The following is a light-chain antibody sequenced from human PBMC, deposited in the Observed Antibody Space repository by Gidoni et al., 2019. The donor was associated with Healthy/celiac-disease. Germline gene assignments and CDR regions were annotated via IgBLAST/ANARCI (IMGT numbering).Light chain of an antibody. CDR3: LQDYNYPRT. CDR1: QGIRTD. V-gene: IGKV1-6*01. J-gene: IGKJ2*01. Sequence: AIQMTQSPSSLSASVGDRVTITCRASQGIRTDLGWYQQKPGKAPKLLIYAASSLQSGVPSRFSGSGSGTDFTLTISSLQPEDFATYYCLQDYNYPRTFGQGTKLEIK. CDR2: AAS.